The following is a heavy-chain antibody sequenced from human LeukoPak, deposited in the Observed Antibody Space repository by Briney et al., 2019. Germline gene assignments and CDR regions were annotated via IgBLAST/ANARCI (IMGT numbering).Heavy chain of an antibody. J-gene: IGHJ4*02. CDR2: IYYSGST. Sequence: SETLSLTCTVSGGSISSYYWSWIRQPPGKGLEWIGYIYYSGSTNYNPSLKSRVTISVGTSKNQFSLKLSSVTAADTAVYYCARHSQQLVLGIDYWGQGTLVTVSS. V-gene: IGHV4-59*08. D-gene: IGHD6-6*01. CDR3: ARHSQQLVLGIDY. CDR1: GGSISSYY.